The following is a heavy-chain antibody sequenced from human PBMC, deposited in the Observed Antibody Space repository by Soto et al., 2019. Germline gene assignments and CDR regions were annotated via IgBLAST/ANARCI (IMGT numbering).Heavy chain of an antibody. D-gene: IGHD4-17*01. J-gene: IGHJ4*02. CDR3: ARVGEHYGDSRGYFDY. CDR2: IYYSGST. CDR1: GGSISSGGYY. V-gene: IGHV4-31*03. Sequence: ASETLSLTCTVSGGSISSGGYYWSWIRQHPGKGLEWIGYIYYSGSTYYNPSLKSRVTISVDTSKNQFSLKLSSVTAADTAVYYCARVGEHYGDSRGYFDYWGQGTLVIVSS.